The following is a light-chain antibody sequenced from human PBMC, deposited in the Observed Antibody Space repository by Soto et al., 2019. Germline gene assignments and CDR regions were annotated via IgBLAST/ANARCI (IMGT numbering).Light chain of an antibody. V-gene: IGKV1-6*01. J-gene: IGKJ1*01. CDR1: QDIRTE. CDR2: GTF. CDR3: LQDFKYPRT. Sequence: AIQMTQSPSSLSASVGDRVTITCRASQDIRTELGWYQQKPGKAPRLLIYGTFSLQSGVPSRFSGSGSGTDFTLTISSLQPDDFAIYYCLQDFKYPRTFGQGTKV.